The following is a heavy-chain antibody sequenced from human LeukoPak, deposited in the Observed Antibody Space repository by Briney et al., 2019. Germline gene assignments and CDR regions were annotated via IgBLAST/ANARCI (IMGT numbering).Heavy chain of an antibody. J-gene: IGHJ4*02. CDR1: GGSISSYY. D-gene: IGHD6-13*01. V-gene: IGHV4-59*01. CDR2: SHYSGTT. CDR3: ARAYWVGSSRYVLYFDY. Sequence: SETLSLTCTVSGGSISSYYWSLIRQPPGKGLEWIGYSHYSGTTNYNPSLKSRVTISVDTSKNQFSLKLSSVTAADTAVYYCARAYWVGSSRYVLYFDYWGQGTLVTVSS.